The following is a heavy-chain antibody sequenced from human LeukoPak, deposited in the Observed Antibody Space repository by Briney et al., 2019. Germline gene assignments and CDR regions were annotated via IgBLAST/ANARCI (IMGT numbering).Heavy chain of an antibody. D-gene: IGHD3-10*01. CDR1: GFTFSSYS. V-gene: IGHV3-48*02. Sequence: GGSLRLSCAASGFTFSSYSMNWVRQAPGKGLEWVSYISSSSSTIYYADSVKGRFTISRDNAKNSLYLQMNSLRDEDTAVYYCAGRGSGSYYNPFDYWGQGTLVTVSS. J-gene: IGHJ4*02. CDR3: AGRGSGSYYNPFDY. CDR2: ISSSSSTI.